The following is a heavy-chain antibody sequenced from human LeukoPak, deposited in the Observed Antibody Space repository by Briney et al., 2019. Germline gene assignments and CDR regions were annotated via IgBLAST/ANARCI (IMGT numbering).Heavy chain of an antibody. Sequence: PGGSLRLSCAASGFTFSSYWMSWVRQAPGKGLEWVANIKQDGSEKYYVDSVKGRFTISRDNAKNSLYLQMNSLRAEDTAVYYCARDKELSTIALSYWGQGTLVTVSS. CDR3: ARDKELSTIALSY. J-gene: IGHJ4*02. CDR1: GFTFSSYW. CDR2: IKQDGSEK. D-gene: IGHD1-26*01. V-gene: IGHV3-7*01.